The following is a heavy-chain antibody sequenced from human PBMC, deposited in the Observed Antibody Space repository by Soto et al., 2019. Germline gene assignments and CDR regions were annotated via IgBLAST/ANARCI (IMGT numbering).Heavy chain of an antibody. Sequence: QVQLQESGPGLLKPSETLSLTCTVSGGSISSYFYIWVRQPPGKGLEWIGSVYYTGTTDYNTSLKSRVTISVDTSKTQFSLNRRSVTAADTAVYYCARGLAAVPRAVDYWGRGTRVTVSS. CDR3: ARGLAAVPRAVDY. D-gene: IGHD6-13*01. J-gene: IGHJ4*02. CDR1: GGSISSYF. CDR2: VYYTGTT. V-gene: IGHV4-59*01.